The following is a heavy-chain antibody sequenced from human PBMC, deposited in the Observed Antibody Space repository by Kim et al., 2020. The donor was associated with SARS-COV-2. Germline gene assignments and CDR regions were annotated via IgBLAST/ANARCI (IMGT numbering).Heavy chain of an antibody. V-gene: IGHV1-18*04. J-gene: IGHJ6*02. CDR2: ISAYNGNT. CDR3: ARDLRSATSPNITIFGVDRFYGMDV. Sequence: ASVKVSCKASGYTFTSYGISWVRQAPGQGLEWMGWISAYNGNTNYAQKLQGRVTMTTDTSTSTAYMELRSVRSDDTAVYYCARDLRSATSPNITIFGVDRFYGMDVWGQGTTVTVSS. D-gene: IGHD3-3*01. CDR1: GYTFTSYG.